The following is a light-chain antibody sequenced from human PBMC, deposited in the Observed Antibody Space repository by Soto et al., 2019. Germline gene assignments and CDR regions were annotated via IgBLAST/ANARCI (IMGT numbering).Light chain of an antibody. CDR3: QQSYRTPPIT. J-gene: IGKJ5*01. CDR2: DAS. Sequence: DIQMTQSPSTLSASVGDRVTITCRSSQSISSWLAWYQQKPGKAPKVLIYDASSLESGVPSRFSGSGSGADFTLTISSLQPEDFATYYCQQSYRTPPITFGQGTRLEIK. CDR1: QSISSW. V-gene: IGKV1-5*01.